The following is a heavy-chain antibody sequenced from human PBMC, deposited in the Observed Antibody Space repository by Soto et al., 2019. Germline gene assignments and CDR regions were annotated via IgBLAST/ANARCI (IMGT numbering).Heavy chain of an antibody. CDR2: INSDGSST. CDR1: GFTFSSYW. D-gene: IGHD3-22*01. V-gene: IGHV3-74*01. J-gene: IGHJ5*02. CDR3: TRPRNDASGTHFDP. Sequence: PGGSVRLSCAASGFTFSSYWMHWVRQAPGKGLVWVSRINSDGSSTTYADSVKGRFIISRDNAKNTLYLQMNSLRAEDTAVYYCTRPRNDASGTHFDPWGQGTVVTVSS.